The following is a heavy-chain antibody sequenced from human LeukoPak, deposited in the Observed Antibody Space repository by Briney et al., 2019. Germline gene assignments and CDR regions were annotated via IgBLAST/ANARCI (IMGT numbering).Heavy chain of an antibody. CDR2: INPSTGGT. Sequence: ASVKVSCKASGYSFTSRYIHWVRQAPGQGLEWLGVINPSTGGTTYAQRFQGRITMTRDTSTSTVYMELRSLRSEDTAVYYCARVGWFGDVFNFDYWGQGTLVTVSS. CDR3: ARVGWFGDVFNFDY. V-gene: IGHV1-46*01. J-gene: IGHJ4*02. D-gene: IGHD3-10*01. CDR1: GYSFTSRY.